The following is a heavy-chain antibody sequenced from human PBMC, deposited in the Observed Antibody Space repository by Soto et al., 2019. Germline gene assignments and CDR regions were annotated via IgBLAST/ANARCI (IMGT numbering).Heavy chain of an antibody. D-gene: IGHD5-18*01. CDR1: GGIFSSYT. Sequence: SVKVSCKASGGIFSSYTINWLRQAPGQGLEWLGWIIPIFGSANYAQKLQGRVTITADESTSTAYMELSSLSSEDTAVYYCARMTNTGMVTTRYYGMDVWGQGTTVTVSS. CDR3: ARMTNTGMVTTRYYGMDV. CDR2: IIPIFGSA. V-gene: IGHV1-69*13. J-gene: IGHJ6*02.